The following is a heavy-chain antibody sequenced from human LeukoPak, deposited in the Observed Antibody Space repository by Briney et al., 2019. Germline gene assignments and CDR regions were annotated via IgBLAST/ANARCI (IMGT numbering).Heavy chain of an antibody. V-gene: IGHV4-4*09. J-gene: IGHJ4*02. CDR2: IDPTALT. D-gene: IGHD1-26*01. CDR3: ARQTPYSGNHYFDY. CDR1: GGSISGHY. Sequence: PSETLSLTCTVSGGSISGHYWSWIRQSPGKGLEWIGYIDPTALTSYNPSLNSRVTISEDTSKNQFSLKVRSVTTADTAVYFCARQTPYSGNHYFDYWGQGTLVTVSS.